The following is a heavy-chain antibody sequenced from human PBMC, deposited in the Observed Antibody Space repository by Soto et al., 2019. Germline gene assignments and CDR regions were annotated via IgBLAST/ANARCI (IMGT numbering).Heavy chain of an antibody. CDR2: ISGSGIST. J-gene: IGHJ2*01. Sequence: DVQLLESGGGLVQPGGSLRLSCAASGFTFRSYAMSWVRQAPGKGLEWVSGISGSGISTHYADSVTGRFTVSRDNSKNTLYLQMNSLRAEDTGVYNCAKEPVGPDGYCDLWGRGTLVTVSS. V-gene: IGHV3-23*01. CDR1: GFTFRSYA. CDR3: AKEPVGPDGYCDL.